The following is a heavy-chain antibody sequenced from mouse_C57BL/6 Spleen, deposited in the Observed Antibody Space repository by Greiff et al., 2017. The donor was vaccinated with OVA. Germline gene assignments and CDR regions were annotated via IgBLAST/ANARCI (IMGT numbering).Heavy chain of an antibody. Sequence: QVQLQQPGAELVKPGASVKLSCKASGYTFTSYWMHWVKQRPGQGLEWIGMIHPNSGSTNYNEKFKSKATLTVDKSSSTAYMQLSSLTSEDSAVYYCARSYYSNWFAYWGQGTLVTVSA. CDR2: IHPNSGST. J-gene: IGHJ3*01. D-gene: IGHD2-5*01. CDR1: GYTFTSYW. CDR3: ARSYYSNWFAY. V-gene: IGHV1-64*01.